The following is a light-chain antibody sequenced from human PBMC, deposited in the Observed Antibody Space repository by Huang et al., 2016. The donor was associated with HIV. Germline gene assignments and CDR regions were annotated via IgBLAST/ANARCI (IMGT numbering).Light chain of an antibody. Sequence: EVVMTQSPATLSVSPGERATLPCRASQSVGNNLAWYQQKPGQPPRLLIYDTSTRVTGSPARFSGSGSATECTLTISSLQSEDFAVYYGQQYNAGGTFGPGTKLEI. J-gene: IGKJ2*01. CDR1: QSVGNN. V-gene: IGKV3-15*01. CDR3: QQYNAGGT. CDR2: DTS.